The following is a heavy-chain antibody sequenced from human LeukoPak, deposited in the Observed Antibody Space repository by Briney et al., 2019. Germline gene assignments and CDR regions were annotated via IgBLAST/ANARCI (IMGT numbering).Heavy chain of an antibody. CDR3: APRAGKLRYFDWFRDV. CDR2: IYYSGST. Sequence: SETLSLACTVSDGSISSYYWCWIRQPPGKGLEWIGCIYYSGSTNYNPSLKSRVTISVDTSKNQFSLRLTSVTAADTAVYYCAPRAGKLRYFDWFRDVWGKGTTVTVSS. D-gene: IGHD3-9*01. CDR1: DGSISSYY. J-gene: IGHJ6*04. V-gene: IGHV4-59*12.